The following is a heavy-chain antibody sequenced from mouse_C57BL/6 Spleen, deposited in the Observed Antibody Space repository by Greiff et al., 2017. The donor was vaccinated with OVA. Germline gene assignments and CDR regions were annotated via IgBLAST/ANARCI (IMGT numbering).Heavy chain of an antibody. CDR1: GYAFSSSW. D-gene: IGHD2-12*01. V-gene: IGHV1-82*01. CDR2: IYPGDGDT. CDR3: ARGVYDRGYFDY. J-gene: IGHJ2*01. Sequence: QVQLKESGPELVKPGASVKISCKASGYAFSSSWMNWVKQRPGKGLEWIGRIYPGDGDTNYNGKFKGKATLTADKSSSTAYMQLSRLTSEDSAVYFCARGVYDRGYFDYWGQGTTLTVSS.